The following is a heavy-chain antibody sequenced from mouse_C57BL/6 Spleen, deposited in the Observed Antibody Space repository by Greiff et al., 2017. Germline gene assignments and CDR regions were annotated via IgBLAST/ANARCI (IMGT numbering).Heavy chain of an antibody. V-gene: IGHV6-3*01. D-gene: IGHD1-1*02. J-gene: IGHJ4*01. CDR3: TEGGGKDY. CDR1: GFTFSNYW. Sequence: KFEASGGCLVQPGGSMKLSCVASGFTFSNYWMNWVRQSPEKGLEWVAQIRLKSDNYATHYAESVKGRFTISRDDSKSSVYLQMNNLRAEDTGIYYCTEGGGKDYWGQGTSVTVSS. CDR2: IRLKSDNYAT.